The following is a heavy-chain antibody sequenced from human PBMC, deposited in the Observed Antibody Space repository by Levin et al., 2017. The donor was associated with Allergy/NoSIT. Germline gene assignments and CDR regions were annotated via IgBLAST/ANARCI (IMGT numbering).Heavy chain of an antibody. CDR2: ISSSSSTI. Sequence: GGSLRLSCAASKFTFSSYSMNWVRQAPGKGLEWVSDISSSSSTIYYADSVKGRFTVSRDNAKNLLYQQMNGLRAEDTAVYYCARDAGPQTKYCSGGSCYFVTYGMDVWGQGTTVTVSS. CDR3: ARDAGPQTKYCSGGSCYFVTYGMDV. J-gene: IGHJ6*02. D-gene: IGHD2-15*01. V-gene: IGHV3-48*04. CDR1: KFTFSSYS.